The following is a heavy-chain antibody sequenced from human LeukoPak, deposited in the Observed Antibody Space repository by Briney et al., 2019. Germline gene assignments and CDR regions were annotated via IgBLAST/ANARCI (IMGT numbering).Heavy chain of an antibody. CDR3: AKDRAQQLVFDF. V-gene: IGHV3-23*01. CDR2: IIGSGSST. D-gene: IGHD6-13*01. Sequence: GGSLKLSCAASRFTFSSHAISWVRQAPGKGLEWVSAIIGSGSSTYYADSVKGRFTISRDDSKNTLFLQMNSLRAEDTAVYYCAKDRAQQLVFDFWGQGTLVTVSS. CDR1: RFTFSSHA. J-gene: IGHJ5*01.